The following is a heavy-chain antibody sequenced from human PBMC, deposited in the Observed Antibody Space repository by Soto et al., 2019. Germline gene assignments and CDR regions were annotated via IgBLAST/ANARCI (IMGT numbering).Heavy chain of an antibody. J-gene: IGHJ4*02. CDR2: ISRDGHTK. Sequence: QVQLVESGGGVVQPGRSLRLSCAASGFTLSNNGMHWVRQAPGKGLEWVAVISRDGHTKFYADSVKDRCAISKDNSENTLYLQMNRPRLEDTSVYFCARDLASRNWGQGRLVAVFS. CDR3: ARDLASRN. CDR1: GFTLSNNG. V-gene: IGHV3-30*03. D-gene: IGHD2-15*01.